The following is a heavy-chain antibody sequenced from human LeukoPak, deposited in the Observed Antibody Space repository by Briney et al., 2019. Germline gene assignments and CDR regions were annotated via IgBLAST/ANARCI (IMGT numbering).Heavy chain of an antibody. D-gene: IGHD2-2*01. Sequence: EESLKISCKGSGYSFTSYWIGWVRQMPGKGLEWMGIIYPGDSDTRYSPSFQGQVTISADKSISTAYLQWSSLKASDTAMYYCARRTWGYCSSTSCHQDAFDIWGQGTMVTVSS. CDR1: GYSFTSYW. J-gene: IGHJ3*02. CDR3: ARRTWGYCSSTSCHQDAFDI. CDR2: IYPGDSDT. V-gene: IGHV5-51*01.